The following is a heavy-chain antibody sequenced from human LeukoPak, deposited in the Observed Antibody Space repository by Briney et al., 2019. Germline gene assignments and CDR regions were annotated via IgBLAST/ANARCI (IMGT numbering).Heavy chain of an antibody. CDR1: GYTFTGYY. J-gene: IGHJ4*02. V-gene: IGHV1-2*02. CDR3: ARENYYGSGSYPGKTDY. D-gene: IGHD3-10*01. Sequence: ASVKVSCKASGYTFTGYYMHWVRQAPGQGLEWKGWINPNSGGTNYAQKLQGRVTMTTDTSTGTAYMELRSLRSDDTAVYYCARENYYGSGSYPGKTDYWGQGTLVTVSS. CDR2: INPNSGGT.